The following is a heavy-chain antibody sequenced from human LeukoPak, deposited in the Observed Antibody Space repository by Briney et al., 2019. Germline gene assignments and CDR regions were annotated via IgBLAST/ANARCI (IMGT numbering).Heavy chain of an antibody. Sequence: SETLSLTCTVSGGSISTNYWNWIRQPAGKGLEWIGRIYVTGTTYYNPSLKSRLTMSADMSTNQLSLTLNSVTASDTAVYYCATMTISGNVWSFSDVRIDHWGQGTLVTVSS. CDR3: ATMTISGNVWSFSDVRIDH. V-gene: IGHV4-4*07. D-gene: IGHD6-19*01. CDR2: IYVTGTT. CDR1: GGSISTNY. J-gene: IGHJ4*02.